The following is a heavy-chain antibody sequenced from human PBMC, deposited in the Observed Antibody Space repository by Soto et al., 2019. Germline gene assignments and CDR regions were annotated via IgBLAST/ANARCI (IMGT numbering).Heavy chain of an antibody. CDR1: GFSFTTYW. CDR2: IYPGDSKT. Sequence: GESLKISCKGSGFSFTTYWIAWVRQMPGKGLEWMGIIYPGDSKTTYSPYFQGQVTISADKSISTAYLKWSSLKASDTAMYYFSGGGVRGVITRTRDYYGMDVWGQGTTVTVSS. J-gene: IGHJ6*02. V-gene: IGHV5-51*01. D-gene: IGHD3-10*01. CDR3: SGGGVRGVITRTRDYYGMDV.